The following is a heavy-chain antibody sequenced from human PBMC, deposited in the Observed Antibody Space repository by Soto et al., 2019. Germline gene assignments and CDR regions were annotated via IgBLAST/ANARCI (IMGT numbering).Heavy chain of an antibody. CDR2: IIPIFRTP. J-gene: IGHJ6*01. CDR3: VRDSLVPAAADFFYGMDV. CDR1: GGDFSTYA. D-gene: IGHD2-2*01. V-gene: IGHV1-69*01. Sequence: QVQLVQSGAEVTKPGSSVKVSCKASGGDFSTYAISWVRQAPGQGPEWVGGIIPIFRTPTYAQKFQGRVTISADDSTTKADVELNGLRSGDTASYYCVRDSLVPAAADFFYGMDVWGQGPTVTVSS.